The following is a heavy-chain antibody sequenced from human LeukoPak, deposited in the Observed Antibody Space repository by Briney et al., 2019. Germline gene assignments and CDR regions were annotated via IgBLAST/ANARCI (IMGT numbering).Heavy chain of an antibody. Sequence: GGSLRLSCAASGFTFSNYYMSWIRQAPGKGLEWVSYISNSGSTIYYAASVKGRFTISRDNAKNSLYLQINSLRAEDTGVYYCARVIIPRWNYFDYWGQGTLVTVSS. CDR1: GFTFSNYY. CDR2: ISNSGSTI. V-gene: IGHV3-11*01. J-gene: IGHJ4*02. D-gene: IGHD4-23*01. CDR3: ARVIIPRWNYFDY.